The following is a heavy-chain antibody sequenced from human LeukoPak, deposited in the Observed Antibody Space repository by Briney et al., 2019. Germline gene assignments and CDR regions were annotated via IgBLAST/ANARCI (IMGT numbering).Heavy chain of an antibody. CDR3: ARDLRYCSSTSCSYYFDY. Sequence: GGSLRLSCAASGFTFSSYWMSWVRQAPGKGLEWVANIKQDGSEKYYVDSVKGRFTISRDNAKNSLYLQMNSLRAEDTAVYYCARDLRYCSSTSCSYYFDYWGQGTLVTVPS. CDR2: IKQDGSEK. CDR1: GFTFSSYW. V-gene: IGHV3-7*01. D-gene: IGHD2-2*01. J-gene: IGHJ4*02.